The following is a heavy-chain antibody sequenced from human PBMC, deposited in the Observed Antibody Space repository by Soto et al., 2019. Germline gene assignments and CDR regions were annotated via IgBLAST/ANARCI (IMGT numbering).Heavy chain of an antibody. D-gene: IGHD2-15*01. V-gene: IGHV3-23*01. J-gene: IGHJ4*02. CDR1: GFTFSNYA. CDR3: AKENLYCSGGSCYQGWAVFDY. CDR2: ISGSGGST. Sequence: GGSLRLSCAASGFTFSNYAMSWVRQAPGKGLEWVSAISGSGGSTYYADSVKGRFTISRDNSKNTLYLQMNSLRAEDTAVYYCAKENLYCSGGSCYQGWAVFDYWGQGTLVTVSS.